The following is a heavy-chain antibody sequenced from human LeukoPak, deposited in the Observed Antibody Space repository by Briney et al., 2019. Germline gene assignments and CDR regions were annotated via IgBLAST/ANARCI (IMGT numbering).Heavy chain of an antibody. D-gene: IGHD4-17*01. Sequence: SETLSLTCAVYGGSFSDYYWSWIRQPPGKGLEWIGEINHSGSTNYNPSLKSRVTISVDTSKNQFSLKLSSVTAAGTAVYYCARVTVETTLDYWGQGTLVTVSS. CDR2: INHSGST. V-gene: IGHV4-34*01. J-gene: IGHJ4*02. CDR3: ARVTVETTLDY. CDR1: GGSFSDYY.